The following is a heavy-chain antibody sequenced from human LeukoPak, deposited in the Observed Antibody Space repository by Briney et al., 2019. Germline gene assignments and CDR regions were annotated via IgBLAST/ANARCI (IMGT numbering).Heavy chain of an antibody. Sequence: GGSLRLSCAASGFTFSSFAIHWVRQAPGKGLEWIAIISYNGNNKNYAESVKGRFTISRDNSKNTLSLQMSSLRAEDTAVYYCARGGTAMDNDAFDIWGQGTMVIVSS. CDR3: ARGGTAMDNDAFDI. CDR1: GFTFSSFA. J-gene: IGHJ3*02. V-gene: IGHV3-30-3*01. CDR2: ISYNGNNK. D-gene: IGHD5-18*01.